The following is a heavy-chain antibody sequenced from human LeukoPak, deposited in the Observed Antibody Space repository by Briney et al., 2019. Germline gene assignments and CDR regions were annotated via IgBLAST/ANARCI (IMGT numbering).Heavy chain of an antibody. V-gene: IGHV3-23*01. CDR2: ISGSGGST. J-gene: IGHJ4*02. CDR3: AKARPFTIFGAVYYFDY. D-gene: IGHD3-3*01. Sequence: GGSLRLSCAASGFTFSSYAMSWVRQAPGKGLEWVSAISGSGGSTYYADSVKGRFTISRDNSKNTLYLQMNSLRAEDTAVYYCAKARPFTIFGAVYYFDYWGQGTLVTVSS. CDR1: GFTFSSYA.